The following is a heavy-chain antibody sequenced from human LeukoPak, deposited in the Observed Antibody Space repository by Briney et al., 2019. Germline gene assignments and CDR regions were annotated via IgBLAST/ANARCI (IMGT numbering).Heavy chain of an antibody. V-gene: IGHV3-30*03. CDR3: ARAPLTRYWYESSFDHDTFYYYMDV. J-gene: IGHJ6*03. D-gene: IGHD3-22*01. CDR1: GFTFTTYG. Sequence: GRSLRLSCAVSGFTFTTYGMHWVRQAPGKGLEWVALISFDGSEKYYADSVKGRFTISRDNAKNSLYLQMNSLRAEDTAFYYCARAPLTRYWYESSFDHDTFYYYMDVWGKGTTVTVSS. CDR2: ISFDGSEK.